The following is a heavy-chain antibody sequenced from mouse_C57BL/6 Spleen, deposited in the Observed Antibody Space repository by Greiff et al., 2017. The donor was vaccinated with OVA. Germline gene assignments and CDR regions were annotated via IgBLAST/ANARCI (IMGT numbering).Heavy chain of an antibody. CDR2: IDPANGST. Sequence: EVQLQQSVAELVRPGASVKLSCTASGFTITNSYMHWVKQRPEQGLEWIGRIDPANGSTKYAPKFQGKATLTADTSSNTAYLQLSSLTSEDAAFYYCARGLRGGNYFDYWGQGTPLTVSS. D-gene: IGHD2-4*01. J-gene: IGHJ2*01. V-gene: IGHV14-3*01. CDR3: ARGLRGGNYFDY. CDR1: GFTITNSY.